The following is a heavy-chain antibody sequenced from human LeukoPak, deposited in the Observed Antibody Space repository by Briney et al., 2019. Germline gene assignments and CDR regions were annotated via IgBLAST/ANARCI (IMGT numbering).Heavy chain of an antibody. CDR1: GYIFTNYD. V-gene: IGHV1-8*01. J-gene: IGHJ5*02. CDR3: ARSPYSGSGWLDP. CDR2: MNPKSGNI. D-gene: IGHD5-12*01. Sequence: GASVKVSCKASGYIFTNYDINWVRQATGQGLEWMGWMNPKSGNIGYAEKFQGRVTMTGNSSISTVYMELSSLRSEDTAVYYCARSPYSGSGWLDPWGQGTPVTVSS.